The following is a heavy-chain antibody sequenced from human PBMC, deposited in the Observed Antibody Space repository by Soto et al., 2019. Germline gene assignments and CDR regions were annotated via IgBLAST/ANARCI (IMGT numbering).Heavy chain of an antibody. V-gene: IGHV2-5*02. Sequence: TRPTLVNATQSLGLAFTFCGFSLIDKNVGVGLIRQPPGKALEWLAFIYWDDDKRYSPSLKTRLTITKDTSKNQVVLTMTNMDPEDTATYYCARRNRSNVNCFDPWGQGTLVTVSS. D-gene: IGHD4-4*01. CDR1: GFSLIDKNVG. CDR2: IYWDDDK. CDR3: ARRNRSNVNCFDP. J-gene: IGHJ5*02.